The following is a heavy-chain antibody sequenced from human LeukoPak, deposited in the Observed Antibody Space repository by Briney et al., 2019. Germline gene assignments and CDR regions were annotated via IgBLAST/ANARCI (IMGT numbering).Heavy chain of an antibody. V-gene: IGHV1-24*01. Sequence: ASVKVSCKVSGYTRTELSMHWVRQAPGKGLEWMGGFDPEDGETIYAQKFQGRVTMTEDTSTDTAYMELSSLRSEDTAVYYCATEGAYCGGDCHDAFDIWGQGTMVTVSS. CDR3: ATEGAYCGGDCHDAFDI. CDR1: GYTRTELS. D-gene: IGHD2-21*02. J-gene: IGHJ3*02. CDR2: FDPEDGET.